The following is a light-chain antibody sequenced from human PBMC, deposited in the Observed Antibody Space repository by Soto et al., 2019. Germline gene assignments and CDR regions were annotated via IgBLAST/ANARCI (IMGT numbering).Light chain of an antibody. V-gene: IGLV6-57*01. J-gene: IGLJ3*02. CDR1: SGSIASNY. CDR2: EDI. Sequence: NFMLTQPHSVSESPGKTVIISCTRSSGSIASNYVQWYQQRPGSSPTTVIYEDIQKPSWVPDRFSGSIDSSSNSASLTISGLETEDEADYFCQSYDATNQVFGGGTKVTVL. CDR3: QSYDATNQV.